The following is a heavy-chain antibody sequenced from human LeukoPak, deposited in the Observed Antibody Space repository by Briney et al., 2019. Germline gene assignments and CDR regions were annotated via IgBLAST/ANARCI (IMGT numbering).Heavy chain of an antibody. V-gene: IGHV4-39*01. CDR2: IYYSGST. D-gene: IGHD2-8*01. J-gene: IGHJ5*02. Sequence: SETLSLTCTASGGSISSSSYYWGWIRQPPGKGLEWIGSIYYSGSTYYNPSLKSRVTISVDTSKNQFSLKLSSVTAADTAVYYCARHSKETKDIVLMVYAILHWFDPWGQGTLVTVSS. CDR3: ARHSKETKDIVLMVYAILHWFDP. CDR1: GGSISSSSYY.